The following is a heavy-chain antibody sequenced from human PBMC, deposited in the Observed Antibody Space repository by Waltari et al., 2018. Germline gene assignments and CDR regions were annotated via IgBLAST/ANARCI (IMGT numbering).Heavy chain of an antibody. CDR3: ARDPVRYFDWPDY. J-gene: IGHJ4*02. CDR2: ISTDGSNK. CDR1: GFTFSNYA. D-gene: IGHD3-9*01. V-gene: IGHV3-30*04. Sequence: QVQLVESGGGVVQPGRSLRLSCAASGFTFSNYAMHRVRQAPGKGLEWAAVISTDGSNKEYGSSWKGRYTISRVNSKNTLYVQMNSLSAEDTAVYYCARDPVRYFDWPDYWGQGTLVTVSS.